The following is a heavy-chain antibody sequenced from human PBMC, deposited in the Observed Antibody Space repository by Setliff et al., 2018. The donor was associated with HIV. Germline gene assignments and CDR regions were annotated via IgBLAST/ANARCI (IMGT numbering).Heavy chain of an antibody. CDR2: ANHSGST. CDR3: VRAGAGQQLVDY. D-gene: IGHD4-4*01. V-gene: IGHV4-34*01. CDR1: GGSFSGYY. Sequence: SETLSLTCAVYGGSFSGYYWSWIRQTPGKGLEWIGEANHSGSTNYNPSLKSRVSISVDTSKNQFSLKLHSVTAADTAVYYCVRAGAGQQLVDYWGLGTLVTVAS. J-gene: IGHJ4*02.